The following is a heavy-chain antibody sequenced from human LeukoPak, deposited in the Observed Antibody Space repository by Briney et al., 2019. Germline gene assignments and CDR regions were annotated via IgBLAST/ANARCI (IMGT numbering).Heavy chain of an antibody. Sequence: GASVKVSCKASVYTFTSYDINWVRQATGQGLEWMGWMNPNCGNTGYAQKFQGRDTMPRNTSRSTAYMELSSLKSEDTAVYYCARLPNLLNYGDYVGYYYYGMDVWGQGTTATVSS. D-gene: IGHD4-17*01. CDR1: VYTFTSYD. CDR2: MNPNCGNT. V-gene: IGHV1-8*01. CDR3: ARLPNLLNYGDYVGYYYYGMDV. J-gene: IGHJ6*02.